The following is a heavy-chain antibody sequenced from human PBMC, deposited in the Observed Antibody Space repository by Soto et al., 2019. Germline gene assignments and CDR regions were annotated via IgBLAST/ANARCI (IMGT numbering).Heavy chain of an antibody. CDR2: IYPGDSDT. D-gene: IGHD6-13*01. V-gene: IGHV5-51*01. J-gene: IGHJ6*02. CDR1: GYSFTSYW. Sequence: GESLKISCKGSGYSFTSYWIGRVRQMPGKGLEWMGIIYPGDSDTRYSPSFQGQVTISADKSISTAYLQWSSLKASDTAMYYCALSIAAAGYAMDVWGQGTTVTVSS. CDR3: ALSIAAAGYAMDV.